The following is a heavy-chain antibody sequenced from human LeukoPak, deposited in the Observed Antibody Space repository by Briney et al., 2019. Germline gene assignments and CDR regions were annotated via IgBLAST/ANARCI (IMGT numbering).Heavy chain of an antibody. V-gene: IGHV4-30-4*08. CDR3: AREYCGGDCYSKYYFDY. CDR2: IYYSGST. D-gene: IGHD2-21*01. CDR1: GGSISSGDYY. J-gene: IGHJ4*02. Sequence: SETLSLTCTVSGGSISSGDYYWSWIRQPPGKGLEWFGYIYYSGSTYYNPSLKSPVTISVDTSKNQFSLKLSSVTAADTAVYYCAREYCGGDCYSKYYFDYWGQGTLVTVSS.